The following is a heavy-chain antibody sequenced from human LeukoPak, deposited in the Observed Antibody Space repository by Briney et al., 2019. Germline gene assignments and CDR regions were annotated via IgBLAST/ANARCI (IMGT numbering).Heavy chain of an antibody. D-gene: IGHD1-26*01. Sequence: GGSLRLSCAASGFSFSDHEMNWVRQAPGKGLEWVSYLSSSGNAYYADSVKGRFTISRDNSKNSLYLQMTSLRADDTAVYYCASGRGSYSPDYWGQGTLDTVSS. CDR1: GFSFSDHE. J-gene: IGHJ4*02. V-gene: IGHV3-48*03. CDR2: LSSSGNA. CDR3: ASGRGSYSPDY.